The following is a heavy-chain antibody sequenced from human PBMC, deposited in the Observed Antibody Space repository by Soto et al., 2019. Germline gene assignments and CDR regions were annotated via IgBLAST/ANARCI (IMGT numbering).Heavy chain of an antibody. D-gene: IGHD6-19*01. CDR2: ISYDGTDK. CDR3: ENDLGGWSDS. J-gene: IGHJ1*01. Sequence: QVHLVESGGGVVQPGRSLTISCVGSGFAFSTYGMHWVRQAPAKGLEWVALISYDGTDKYYADSVKGRFSISRDNSKQTLSLQMDSLRPDDTDVYYWENDLGGWSDSWGQGTLVNVSS. V-gene: IGHV3-30*18. CDR1: GFAFSTYG.